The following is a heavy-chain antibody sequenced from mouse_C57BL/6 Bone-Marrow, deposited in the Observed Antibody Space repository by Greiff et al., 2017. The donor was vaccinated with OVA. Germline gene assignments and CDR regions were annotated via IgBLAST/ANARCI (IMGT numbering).Heavy chain of an antibody. D-gene: IGHD2-4*01. CDR3: ARDDYAWYFDV. V-gene: IGHV1-81*01. J-gene: IGHJ1*03. CDR1: GYTFTSYG. Sequence: QVQLKESGAELARPGASVKLSCKASGYTFTSYGISWVKQRTGQGLEWIGEIYPRSGNTYYNEKFKGKATLTADKSSSTAYMELRSLTSEDSAVYFCARDDYAWYFDVWGTGTTVTVSS. CDR2: IYPRSGNT.